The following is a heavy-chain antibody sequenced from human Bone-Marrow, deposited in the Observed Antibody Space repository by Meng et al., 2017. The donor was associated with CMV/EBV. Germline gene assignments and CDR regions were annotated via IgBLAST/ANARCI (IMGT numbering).Heavy chain of an antibody. Sequence: GGSLRLSCAASGFTFSSYTMNWVRQAPGKGLEWVSSITSSSGYIYYADSVKGRFTISRDNAKNSLYLQMNSLRAEDTAVYYCARDPLPSSDYGDPDGDYWGQGTLVTLSS. CDR1: GFTFSSYT. J-gene: IGHJ4*02. CDR2: ITSSSGYI. D-gene: IGHD4-17*01. CDR3: ARDPLPSSDYGDPDGDY. V-gene: IGHV3-21*01.